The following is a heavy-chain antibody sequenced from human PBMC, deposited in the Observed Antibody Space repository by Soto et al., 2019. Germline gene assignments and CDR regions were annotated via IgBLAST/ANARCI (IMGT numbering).Heavy chain of an antibody. V-gene: IGHV3-9*01. D-gene: IGHD6-13*01. CDR3: AKARGAIGSWFDY. CDR2: ISWNSGSI. CDR1: GFTFDDYA. Sequence: GGSLRLSCAASGFTFDDYAMHWVRQAPGKGLEWVSGISWNSGSIGYADSVKGRFTISRDNAKNSLYLQMNSLRAEDTALYYCAKARGAIGSWFDYWGQGTLVTVSS. J-gene: IGHJ4*02.